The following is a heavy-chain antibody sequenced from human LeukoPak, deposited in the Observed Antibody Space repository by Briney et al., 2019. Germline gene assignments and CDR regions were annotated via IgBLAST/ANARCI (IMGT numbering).Heavy chain of an antibody. J-gene: IGHJ4*02. V-gene: IGHV3-23*01. CDR1: GFTFSSYA. Sequence: PGGSLRLSCAASGFTFSSYAMSWVRQAPGKGLEWVSAISGSGGSTYYADSVKGRFTISRDNSKNTLYLQMNSLRAEDTAVYYCAKETQRSSGALLVWYFDYWGQGTLITVSS. CDR2: ISGSGGST. D-gene: IGHD2-15*01. CDR3: AKETQRSSGALLVWYFDY.